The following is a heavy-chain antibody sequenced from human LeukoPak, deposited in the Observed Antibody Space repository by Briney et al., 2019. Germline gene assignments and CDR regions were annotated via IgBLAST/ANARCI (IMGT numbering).Heavy chain of an antibody. CDR3: ARKDTAMVGHAFDI. D-gene: IGHD5-18*01. J-gene: IGHJ3*02. CDR2: ISSSGSTI. Sequence: GGSLRLSCAASGFTFSDYYMSWIRQAPGKGLEWVSYISSSGSTIYYADSVKGRFTISRDNAKNSLYLQMNSLRAEDTAVYYCARKDTAMVGHAFDIWGQGTMVTVSS. V-gene: IGHV3-11*01. CDR1: GFTFSDYY.